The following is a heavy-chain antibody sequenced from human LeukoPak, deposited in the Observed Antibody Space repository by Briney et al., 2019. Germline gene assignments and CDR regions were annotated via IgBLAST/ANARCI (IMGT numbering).Heavy chain of an antibody. V-gene: IGHV1-8*01. Sequence: ASVKVSCKASGYTFTSYDINWVRQATGQGLGWMGWMNPNSGNTGYAQKFQGRVTMTRNTSISTAYMELSSLRSEDTAVYYCARGVYSGYDRDYWGQGTLVTVSS. CDR3: ARGVYSGYDRDY. D-gene: IGHD5-12*01. CDR2: MNPNSGNT. CDR1: GYTFTSYD. J-gene: IGHJ4*02.